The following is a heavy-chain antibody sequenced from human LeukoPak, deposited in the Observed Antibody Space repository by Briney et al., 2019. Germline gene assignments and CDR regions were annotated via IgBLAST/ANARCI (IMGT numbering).Heavy chain of an antibody. J-gene: IGHJ4*02. CDR1: GYSFTNYW. V-gene: IGHV5-51*01. CDR2: INPGESDT. CDR3: ARPDSTGYYTD. D-gene: IGHD3-22*01. Sequence: GESLKISCKASGYSFTNYWIAWVRQMPGKGPEWMAIINPGESDTRYSPSFQGQVTISADKSINTAYLQWSSLKASDTAIYYCARPDSTGYYTDWGQGTLVTVSS.